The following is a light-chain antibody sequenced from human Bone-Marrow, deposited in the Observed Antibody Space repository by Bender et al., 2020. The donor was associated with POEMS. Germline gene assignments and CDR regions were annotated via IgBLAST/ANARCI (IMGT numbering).Light chain of an antibody. CDR3: QSYDSSLSGYV. Sequence: QSALSQPASVSGSPGQSITISCTGTSRDVGIYNLLSWFQHHPAKAPKLIIYEVNKRPSGVSDRFSGSKSGSTASLTISGLQPEDEADYYCQSYDSSLSGYVFGTGTKVTVL. V-gene: IGLV2-23*02. CDR1: SRDVGIYNL. CDR2: EVN. J-gene: IGLJ1*01.